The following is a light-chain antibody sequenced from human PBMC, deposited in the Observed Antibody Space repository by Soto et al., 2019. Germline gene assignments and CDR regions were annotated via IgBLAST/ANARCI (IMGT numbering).Light chain of an antibody. Sequence: QSVLTQPPSASGSPGQSVAISCTGTTSDIGGYNYVSWYQQHPGKAPKLMIYEVNKRPSAVPDRFSGSKSGNTASLTVSGLQAEDEADYYCSSHGGNSPYVFGTGTKLTVL. V-gene: IGLV2-8*01. CDR1: TSDIGGYNY. CDR3: SSHGGNSPYV. CDR2: EVN. J-gene: IGLJ1*01.